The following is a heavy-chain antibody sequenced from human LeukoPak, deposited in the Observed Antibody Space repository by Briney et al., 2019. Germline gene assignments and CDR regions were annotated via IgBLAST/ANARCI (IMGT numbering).Heavy chain of an antibody. V-gene: IGHV4-61*02. Sequence: SETLSLTCTVSGGSISSGSYYWSWIRQPAGKGLEWIGRIYTSGSTNYNPSLKSRVTISVDTSKNQFSLKLSSVTAADTAVYYCARDRGLGGWHWGQGTLVTVSS. J-gene: IGHJ4*02. CDR1: GGSISSGSYY. CDR2: IYTSGST. D-gene: IGHD3-10*01. CDR3: ARDRGLGGWH.